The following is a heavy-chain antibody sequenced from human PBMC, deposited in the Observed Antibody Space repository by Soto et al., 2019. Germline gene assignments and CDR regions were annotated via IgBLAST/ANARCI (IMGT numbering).Heavy chain of an antibody. CDR1: GYGFTSYW. J-gene: IGHJ6*02. CDR2: IDPSDSYT. D-gene: IGHD6-13*01. Sequence: GESLKISCKGSGYGFTSYWISWVRQMPGKGLEWMGRIDPSDSYTNYSPSFQGHVTISADKSISTAYLQWSSLKASETAMYYCARNSVGSSWHTYYYYGTDVWGQGTTVTVSS. V-gene: IGHV5-10-1*01. CDR3: ARNSVGSSWHTYYYYGTDV.